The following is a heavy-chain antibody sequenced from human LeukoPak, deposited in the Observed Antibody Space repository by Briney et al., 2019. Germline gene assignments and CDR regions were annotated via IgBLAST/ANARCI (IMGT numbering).Heavy chain of an antibody. D-gene: IGHD5-24*01. Sequence: SETLSLTCTVSGGSVTSGSSYWSWLRQPPGKGLEWIGYIDYIGSTNYSPSLKTRVTISLDTSKNQFSLKLTSVTAADTAVYYCASSRSGRYYFDYWGPGTPVTVSS. J-gene: IGHJ4*02. CDR1: GGSVTSGSSY. CDR2: IDYIGST. V-gene: IGHV4-61*01. CDR3: ASSRSGRYYFDY.